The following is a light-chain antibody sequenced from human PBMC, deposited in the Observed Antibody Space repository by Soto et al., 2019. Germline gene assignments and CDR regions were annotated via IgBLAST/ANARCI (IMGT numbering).Light chain of an antibody. V-gene: IGLV1-44*01. CDR3: AAWDDNLNGWV. Sequence: QPVLTQPPSASGTPGQRVTISCSGSSTNIGSNIVNWYQQFPGTAPKLLIYSNNQRSSGVPDRFSGSKSGTSASLAISALQSEDEADYYCAAWDDNLNGWVFGGGTKVTVL. CDR1: STNIGSNI. CDR2: SNN. J-gene: IGLJ3*02.